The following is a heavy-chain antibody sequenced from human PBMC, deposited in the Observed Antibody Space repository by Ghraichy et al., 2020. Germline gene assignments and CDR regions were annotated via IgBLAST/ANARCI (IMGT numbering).Heavy chain of an antibody. CDR3: ARSKYTDGWFYFDH. CDR2: IFYSGSGIT. V-gene: IGHV4-59*01. D-gene: IGHD6-19*01. Sequence: SETLSLTCNVSGGSIRSDYWSWIRQSPGKGLEWIGYIFYSGSGITNYNPSLKSRVTVSMDTSKNQVFLMLTSVTTADTALYYCARSKYTDGWFYFDHWGRGTLVTVSS. CDR1: GGSIRSDY. J-gene: IGHJ4*02.